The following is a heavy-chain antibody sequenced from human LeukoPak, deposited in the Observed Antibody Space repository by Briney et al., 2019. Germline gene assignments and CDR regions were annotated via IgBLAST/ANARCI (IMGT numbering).Heavy chain of an antibody. CDR1: GFTLSSYW. CDR3: ARDNSYGLDV. J-gene: IGHJ6*04. CDR2: INNGGDST. Sequence: PPGGSLRLSCAASGFTLSSYWMHWVRQAPGKGLVWVSHINNGGDSTAYADSVKGRFTISKDIAKNTLYLQINSLRAEDTAVYHCARDNSYGLDVWGKGTTVTVSS. V-gene: IGHV3-74*01.